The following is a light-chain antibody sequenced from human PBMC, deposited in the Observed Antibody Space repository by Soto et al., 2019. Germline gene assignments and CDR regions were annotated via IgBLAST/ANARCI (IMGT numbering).Light chain of an antibody. J-gene: IGLJ2*01. CDR3: QSYDSSLSVI. V-gene: IGLV1-40*01. CDR2: ANT. CDR1: SSNIGAGYD. Sequence: QSVLTQPPSVSGALGQRVTISCTGSSSNIGAGYDVHWYQQLPGTAPKLLIYANTNRPSGVPDRFSGSKSDTSASLAITGLQAEDEADYYCQSYDSSLSVIFGGGTKLTVL.